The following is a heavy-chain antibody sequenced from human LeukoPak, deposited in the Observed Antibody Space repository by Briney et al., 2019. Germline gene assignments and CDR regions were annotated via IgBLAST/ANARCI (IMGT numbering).Heavy chain of an antibody. J-gene: IGHJ4*02. CDR1: GGSISSSSYY. CDR3: ARDKWFGELNFDY. Sequence: SETLSLTCTVSGGSISSSSYYWGWIRQPPGKGLGWIGSIYYSGSTYYNPSLKSRVTISVDTSKNQFSLKLSSVTAADTAVYYCARDKWFGELNFDYWGQGTLVTVSS. D-gene: IGHD3-10*01. CDR2: IYYSGST. V-gene: IGHV4-39*07.